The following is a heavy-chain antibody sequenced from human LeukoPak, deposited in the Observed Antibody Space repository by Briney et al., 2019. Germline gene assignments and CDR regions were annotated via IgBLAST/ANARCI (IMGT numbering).Heavy chain of an antibody. CDR1: GGSISSRSYY. CDR3: ARHRGYYDDMDV. Sequence: SETLSLTCTVSGGSISSRSYYWGWSRQPPGKGLEWIGSFYYGGSTYCNPSLKSRVTISVDTSKNKFSLRLSSVTAADTAVYYCARHRGYYDDMDVWGQGTTVTVSS. CDR2: FYYGGST. D-gene: IGHD3-10*01. V-gene: IGHV4-39*01. J-gene: IGHJ6*02.